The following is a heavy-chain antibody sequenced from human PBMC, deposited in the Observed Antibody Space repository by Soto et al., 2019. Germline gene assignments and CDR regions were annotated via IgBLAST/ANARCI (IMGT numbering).Heavy chain of an antibody. CDR2: INQDGNEK. CDR3: ASNYAYAEGYYWYGIDV. J-gene: IGHJ6*02. Sequence: PGGSLRLSCSVSGFTFNSAWMSWVRQAPGKGLEWVVNINQDGNEKFYVDSVMGRFTISRDNSKNSLYLQMNSLRAEDTAVYYCASNYAYAEGYYWYGIDVWGQGTTVTVS. CDR1: GFTFNSAW. D-gene: IGHD3-16*01. V-gene: IGHV3-7*01.